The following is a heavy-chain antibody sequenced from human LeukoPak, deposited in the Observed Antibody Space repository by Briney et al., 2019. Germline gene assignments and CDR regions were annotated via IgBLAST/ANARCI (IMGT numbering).Heavy chain of an antibody. Sequence: GGSLRLSCAASGFTFDDYGMSWVRQPPGKGLEWVSGISWNGGTTGYADSVKGRFTISRDNAKNSLYLQMNSLRPEGTALYYCVKDSEVVAPGGLFDYWGQGTLVTVSS. V-gene: IGHV3-20*04. CDR3: VKDSEVVAPGGLFDY. J-gene: IGHJ4*02. D-gene: IGHD2-15*01. CDR2: ISWNGGTT. CDR1: GFTFDDYG.